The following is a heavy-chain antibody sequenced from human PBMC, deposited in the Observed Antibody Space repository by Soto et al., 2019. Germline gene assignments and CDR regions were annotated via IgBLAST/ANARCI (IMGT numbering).Heavy chain of an antibody. CDR3: AATVGAAVGDRNRGDY. J-gene: IGHJ4*02. Sequence: QMQLVQSGPEVKKPGTSVKVSCKASGVTFTNSAVQWVRQARGQPLEWIGWIAVGSGATDCAQEFQKRVTITTDMXTXTPYMELSGLRSEDKAVDYCAATVGAAVGDRNRGDYWGQGTLVAVSS. CDR2: IAVGSGAT. D-gene: IGHD1-26*01. V-gene: IGHV1-58*01. CDR1: GVTFTNSA.